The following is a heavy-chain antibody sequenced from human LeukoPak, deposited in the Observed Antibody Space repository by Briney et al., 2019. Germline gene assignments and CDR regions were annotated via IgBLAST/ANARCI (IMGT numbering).Heavy chain of an antibody. V-gene: IGHV5-51*01. Sequence: GESLKISCKGSGYNFTSYWIGWVRQMPGKGLEWMGIIYPGDSDTRYSPSFQGQVTISADRSISTAYLQWSSLKASDTAMYYCARRDSNYDPYFDYWGQGTLVTVSS. D-gene: IGHD4-11*01. CDR3: ARRDSNYDPYFDY. J-gene: IGHJ4*02. CDR2: IYPGDSDT. CDR1: GYNFTSYW.